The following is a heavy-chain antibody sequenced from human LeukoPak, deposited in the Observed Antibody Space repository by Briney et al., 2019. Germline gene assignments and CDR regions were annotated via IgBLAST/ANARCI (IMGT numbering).Heavy chain of an antibody. CDR1: GFTFSSYG. J-gene: IGHJ5*02. V-gene: IGHV3-30*03. CDR2: ISYDGSNK. CDR3: ARDRRDVKNWFDP. Sequence: GGSLRLSCAASGFTFSSYGMHWVRQAPGKGLEWVAVISYDGSNKYYADSVKGRFTISRDNSKNTLYLQMNSLRAEDTAVYYCARDRRDVKNWFDPWGQGTLVTVSS.